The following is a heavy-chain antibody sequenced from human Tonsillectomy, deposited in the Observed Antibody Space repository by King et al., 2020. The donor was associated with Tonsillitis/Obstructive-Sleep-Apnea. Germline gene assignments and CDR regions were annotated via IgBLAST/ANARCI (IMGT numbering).Heavy chain of an antibody. D-gene: IGHD2-2*01. J-gene: IGHJ6*02. Sequence: QLVQSGAEVKKPGASVKVSCKASGYTFTSYYMYWVRQAPGQGLEWMGIINPSGGSTSYAQKFQGRVTKTRATYKSRVYMELSSLRYEDRPVNSCERGTAVVPAALRWYYYYGMDVWGQGTPVTVSS. CDR3: ERGTAVVPAALRWYYYYGMDV. V-gene: IGHV1-46*01. CDR2: INPSGGST. CDR1: GYTFTSYY.